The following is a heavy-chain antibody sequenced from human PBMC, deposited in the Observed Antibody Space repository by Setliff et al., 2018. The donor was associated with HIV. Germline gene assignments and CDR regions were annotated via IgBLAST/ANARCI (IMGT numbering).Heavy chain of an antibody. Sequence: GASVKVSCKASGYTFSTYAIHWVRQAPGQRLEWMGWINAGSGNTKYSQRFQGRVTITRDTSASTAYLELSSLRSEDTAVYYCARGQYCGGDCYSVWGQGTLVTVSS. CDR3: ARGQYCGGDCYSV. CDR2: INAGSGNT. CDR1: GYTFSTYA. V-gene: IGHV1-3*01. J-gene: IGHJ4*02. D-gene: IGHD2-21*02.